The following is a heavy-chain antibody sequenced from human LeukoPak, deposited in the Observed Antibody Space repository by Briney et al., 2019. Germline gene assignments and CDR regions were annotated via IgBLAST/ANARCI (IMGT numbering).Heavy chain of an antibody. J-gene: IGHJ4*02. V-gene: IGHV4-39*07. CDR2: IYHSGST. Sequence: PSETLSLTCTVSGGSISSSSYYWGWVRQPPGKGLEWIGEIYHSGSTNYNPSLKSRVTISVDKSKNQFSLKLSSVTAADTAVYYCASLRDGYNWGIDYWGQGTLVTVSS. D-gene: IGHD5-24*01. CDR3: ASLRDGYNWGIDY. CDR1: GGSISSSSYY.